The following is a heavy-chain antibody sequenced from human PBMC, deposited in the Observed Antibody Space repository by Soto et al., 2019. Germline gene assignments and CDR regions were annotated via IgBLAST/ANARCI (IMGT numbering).Heavy chain of an antibody. CDR1: GDSLTSSSCY. J-gene: IGHJ4*02. CDR3: ARSTIAPRLFMYPFDS. V-gene: IGHV4-39*01. CDR2: IYYDGNT. Sequence: PSETLSLTCTVSGDSLTSSSCYWGWIRQPPGKGLECIGNIYYDGNTYYNPSLKSRVTISLDTSKNQFSLRLNSVTAADTAVYYCARSTIAPRLFMYPFDSWGQGTLVTVSS. D-gene: IGHD6-6*01.